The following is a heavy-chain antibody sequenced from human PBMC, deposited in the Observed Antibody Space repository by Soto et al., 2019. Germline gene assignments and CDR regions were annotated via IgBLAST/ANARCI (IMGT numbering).Heavy chain of an antibody. CDR2: IYTSGST. Sequence: TSETLSLTCTVSGGSISSYYWSWIRQPAGKGLEWIGRIYTSGSTNYNPSLKSRVTMSVDTSKNQFSLKLSSVTAADTAVYYCASIAAAGAHFDYWGQGTLVTVSS. CDR3: ASIAAAGAHFDY. D-gene: IGHD6-13*01. J-gene: IGHJ4*02. CDR1: GGSISSYY. V-gene: IGHV4-4*07.